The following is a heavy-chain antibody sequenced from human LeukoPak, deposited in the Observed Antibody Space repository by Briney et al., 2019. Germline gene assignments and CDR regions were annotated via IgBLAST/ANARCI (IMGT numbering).Heavy chain of an antibody. V-gene: IGHV1-46*01. CDR1: GYTFTSCY. D-gene: IGHD3-3*01. J-gene: IGHJ6*03. Sequence: ASVKVSCKASGYTFTSCYMHWVRQAPGQGLEWMGIINPSGGSTSYAQKFQGRVTMTRGTSTSTVYMELSSLRSEDTAVYYCARDHYDFWSGYYTGYYYYYYMDVWGKGTTVTVSS. CDR3: ARDHYDFWSGYYTGYYYYYYMDV. CDR2: INPSGGST.